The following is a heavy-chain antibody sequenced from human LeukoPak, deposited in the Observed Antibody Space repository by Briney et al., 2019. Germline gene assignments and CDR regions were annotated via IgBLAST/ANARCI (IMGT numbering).Heavy chain of an antibody. CDR1: GFTFSSYS. D-gene: IGHD3-16*02. V-gene: IGHV3-21*04. CDR2: ISSSSSYI. CDR3: AKDHYDYVWGSYRWPLDY. J-gene: IGHJ4*02. Sequence: GGSLRLSCAASGFTFSSYSMNWVRQAPGKGLEWVSSISSSSSYIYYADSVKGRFTISRDNSKNTLYLQMNSLRAEDTAVYYCAKDHYDYVWGSYRWPLDYWGQGTLVTVSS.